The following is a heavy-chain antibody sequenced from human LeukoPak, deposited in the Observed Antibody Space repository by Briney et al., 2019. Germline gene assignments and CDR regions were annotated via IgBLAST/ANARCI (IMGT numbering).Heavy chain of an antibody. CDR3: TMWITKWGDAFDI. D-gene: IGHD7-27*01. V-gene: IGHV1-46*01. J-gene: IGHJ3*02. CDR2: INPSGGST. Sequence: GASVKVSCKXSGYTFTSYYMHWVRQAPGQGLEWMGIINPSGGSTSYAQKFQGRVTMTRDTSTSTVYMELSGLRSEDTAVYYCTMWITKWGDAFDIWGQGTMVTVSS. CDR1: GYTFTSYY.